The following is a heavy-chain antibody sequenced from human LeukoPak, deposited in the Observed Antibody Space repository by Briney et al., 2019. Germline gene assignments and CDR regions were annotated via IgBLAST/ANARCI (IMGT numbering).Heavy chain of an antibody. V-gene: IGHV3-30*19. J-gene: IGHJ6*02. CDR3: ARDVLSAVVAGSKYYYYGMDV. D-gene: IGHD6-19*01. CDR1: GFTFSSYG. Sequence: PGGSLRLSCAASGFTFSSYGMHWVRQAPGKGLEWVAVISYDGSNKYYADSVKGRFTISRDNSKNTLYLQMNSLRAEDTAVYYCARDVLSAVVAGSKYYYYGMDVWGQGTTVTVSS. CDR2: ISYDGSNK.